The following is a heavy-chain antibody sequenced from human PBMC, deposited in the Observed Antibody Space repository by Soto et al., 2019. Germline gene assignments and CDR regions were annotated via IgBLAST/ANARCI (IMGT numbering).Heavy chain of an antibody. D-gene: IGHD5-18*01. CDR1: GYTFTSYA. CDR3: ASPARDTAMAYYYYGMDV. J-gene: IGHJ6*02. Sequence: ASVKVSCKASGYTFTSYAMHWVRQAPGQRLEWMGWINAGNGNTKYSQKLQGRVTITRDTSASTAYMELSSLRSEDTAVYYCASPARDTAMAYYYYGMDVWGQGTTVTVSS. V-gene: IGHV1-3*01. CDR2: INAGNGNT.